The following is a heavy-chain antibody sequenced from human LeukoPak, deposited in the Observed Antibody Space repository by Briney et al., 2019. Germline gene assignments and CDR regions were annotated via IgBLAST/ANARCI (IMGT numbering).Heavy chain of an antibody. CDR3: ARVHYDFWSGYYTFDY. Sequence: PGGSLRLSCATSGFTFSDYYMSWVRQAPGKGLEWVANIKQDGSEKYYVDSVKGRFTISRDNAKNSLYLQMNSLRAEDTAVYYCARVHYDFWSGYYTFDYWGQGTLVTVSS. D-gene: IGHD3-3*01. V-gene: IGHV3-7*01. CDR1: GFTFSDYY. CDR2: IKQDGSEK. J-gene: IGHJ4*02.